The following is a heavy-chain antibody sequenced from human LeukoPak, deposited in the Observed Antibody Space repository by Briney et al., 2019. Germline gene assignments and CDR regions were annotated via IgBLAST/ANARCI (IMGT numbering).Heavy chain of an antibody. CDR3: ARSGLGMNWFDP. CDR1: GYSISSGYY. Sequence: SETLSLTCAVSGYSISSGYYWGWIWQPPGKGLEWIGSIYHSGSTYYNPSLKSRVTISVDTSKNQFSLKLSSVTAADTAVYYCARSGLGMNWFDPWGQGTLVTVSS. J-gene: IGHJ5*02. D-gene: IGHD3-16*01. V-gene: IGHV4-38-2*01. CDR2: IYHSGST.